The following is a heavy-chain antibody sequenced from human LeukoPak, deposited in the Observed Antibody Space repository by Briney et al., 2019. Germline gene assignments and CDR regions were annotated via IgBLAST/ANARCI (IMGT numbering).Heavy chain of an antibody. V-gene: IGHV3-48*03. D-gene: IGHD6-25*01. CDR3: ARDASGHDLPFDY. CDR2: ISGGGETR. Sequence: GGSLRLSCAASGFTVSRNYMSWVRQAPVKGLEWVSYISGGGETRYYADSVKGRFTISRDNGKNSLYLQMNSLRAEDTAVYYCARDASGHDLPFDYWGQGTLVTVSS. CDR1: GFTVSRNY. J-gene: IGHJ4*02.